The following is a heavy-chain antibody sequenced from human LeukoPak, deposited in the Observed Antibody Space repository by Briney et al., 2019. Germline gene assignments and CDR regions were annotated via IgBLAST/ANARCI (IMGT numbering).Heavy chain of an antibody. D-gene: IGHD6-19*01. CDR2: ISGSGGRT. J-gene: IGHJ6*01. CDR1: VFTFSVDA. CDR3: AKGLKSYYYGMDV. V-gene: IGHV3-23*01. Sequence: GGCLRLSSVASVFTFSVDAMSSGSQGPGEGLGWGSGISGSGGRTYSADSLKGGFSIYRETSKNTLYLRMTRLRAEDTAVCHCAKGLKSYYYGMDVWGQGTTVTVSS.